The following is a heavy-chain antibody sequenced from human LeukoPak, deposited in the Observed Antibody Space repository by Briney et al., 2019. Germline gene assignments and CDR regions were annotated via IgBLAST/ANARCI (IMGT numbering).Heavy chain of an antibody. CDR1: GGTFSSYA. CDR3: ARLPSYSSDFGY. Sequence: ASVKVSCKASGGTFSSYAISWVRQAPGQGLEWMGGIIPIFGTANYAQKFQGRVTITADESTSTAYMELSSLRSEDTAVYYCARLPSYSSDFGYWGQGTLVTVSS. D-gene: IGHD3-22*01. CDR2: IIPIFGTA. J-gene: IGHJ4*02. V-gene: IGHV1-69*13.